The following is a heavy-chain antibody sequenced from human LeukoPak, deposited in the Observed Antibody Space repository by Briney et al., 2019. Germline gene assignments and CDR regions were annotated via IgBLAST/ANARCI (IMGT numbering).Heavy chain of an antibody. CDR1: GFTFSSYA. V-gene: IGHV3-21*01. CDR2: ISSSSSYI. CDR3: AKTRPLDSSSWSHGDY. J-gene: IGHJ4*02. Sequence: GGSLRFSGGAFGFTFSSYAMTWGRQSPGKALEWVGSISSSSSYIYYADSVKGRFTISRDNAKNSLYLQMNSLRAEDTAVYYCAKTRPLDSSSWSHGDYWGQGTLVTVSS. D-gene: IGHD6-13*01.